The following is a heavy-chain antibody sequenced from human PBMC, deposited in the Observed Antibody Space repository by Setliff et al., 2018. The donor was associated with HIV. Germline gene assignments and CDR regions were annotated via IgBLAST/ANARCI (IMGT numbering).Heavy chain of an antibody. Sequence: ASVKVSCKASGYTFSSYYMHWVRQAPGQGLEWMGIINPSGGTTTYAQKFQGRVTMTRDTSTSTVYMELSSLRSEDTAMFYCARDVGGATNENYFDYWGQGTLVTVSS. CDR1: GYTFSSYY. CDR2: INPSGGTT. J-gene: IGHJ4*02. D-gene: IGHD1-26*01. CDR3: ARDVGGATNENYFDY. V-gene: IGHV1-46*01.